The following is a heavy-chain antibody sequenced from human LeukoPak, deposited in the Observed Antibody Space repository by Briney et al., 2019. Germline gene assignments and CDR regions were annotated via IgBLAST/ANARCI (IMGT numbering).Heavy chain of an antibody. J-gene: IGHJ4*02. CDR2: IYYSGST. CDR1: GGSISSYY. V-gene: IGHV4-59*01. Sequence: SETLSLTCTVSGGSISSYYWSWIRQPPGKGLEWIGYIYYSGSTNYSPSLKSRVTISVDTSKNQFSLKLSSVTAADTAVYYCARERGGGSYREFDYWGQGTLVTVSS. CDR3: ARERGGGSYREFDY. D-gene: IGHD1-26*01.